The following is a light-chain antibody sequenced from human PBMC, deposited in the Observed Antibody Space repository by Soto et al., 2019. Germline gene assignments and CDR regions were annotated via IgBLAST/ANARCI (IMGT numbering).Light chain of an antibody. CDR3: QSYDSSLSASYV. CDR2: GNT. V-gene: IGLV1-40*01. Sequence: QSVLTQPPSVSGAPGQRVSISCTGSTSNIGAPYDVHWYQHLPGAAPKLLIYGNTNRPSGVPDRFSGSKSGTSASLAITGLQAEDEADYYCQSYDSSLSASYVFGGGTKVTVL. CDR1: TSNIGAPYD. J-gene: IGLJ1*01.